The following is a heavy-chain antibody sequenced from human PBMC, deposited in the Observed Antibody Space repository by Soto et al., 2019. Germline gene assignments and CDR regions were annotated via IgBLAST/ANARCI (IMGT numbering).Heavy chain of an antibody. V-gene: IGHV4-34*01. J-gene: IGHJ6*03. CDR3: ARHYGYYSYYMDV. CDR1: GGSFSGYY. D-gene: IGHD3-16*01. Sequence: SETLSLTCAVYGGSFSGYYWSWIRQPPGKGLEWIGEINHSGSTNYNPSLKSRVTISVDTSKNQFSLKLSSVTAADTAVYYCARHYGYYSYYMDVWTKGTTVTVSS. CDR2: INHSGST.